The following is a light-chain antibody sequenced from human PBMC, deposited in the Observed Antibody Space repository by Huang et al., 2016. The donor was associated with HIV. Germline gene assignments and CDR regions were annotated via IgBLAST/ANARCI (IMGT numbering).Light chain of an antibody. V-gene: IGKV1-8*01. CDR3: QQYYSFPLT. CDR1: QDINTY. J-gene: IGKJ1*01. Sequence: AIRITQSPSSLSASTGDKVSITCRAIQDINTYLAGYQQKPGKPPSLLIYATYTLQSGVPSRFSGSGSGTEFTRTITHLQSEDFATYYCQQYYSFPLTFGQGSQVEV. CDR2: ATY.